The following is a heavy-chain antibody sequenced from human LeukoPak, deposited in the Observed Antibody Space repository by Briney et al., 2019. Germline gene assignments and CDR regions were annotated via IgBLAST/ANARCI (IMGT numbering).Heavy chain of an antibody. CDR2: IKQDGSDK. J-gene: IGHJ3*02. CDR3: VRGVNGAFDI. V-gene: IGHV3-7*04. Sequence: GGSLRLSCEGSGFTFSNYWINWVRQAPGKGLEWVANIKQDGSDKYYVDSVKGRFTISRDNVKKTPYLQLNSLRAEDTAVYYCVRGVNGAFDIRGQGTMVTVSS. CDR1: GFTFSNYW.